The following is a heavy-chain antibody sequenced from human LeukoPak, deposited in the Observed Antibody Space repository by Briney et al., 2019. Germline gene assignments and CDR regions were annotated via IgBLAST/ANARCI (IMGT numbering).Heavy chain of an antibody. J-gene: IGHJ4*02. CDR1: GGTSNSHA. D-gene: IGHD3-22*01. CDR3: ATTNDGGGYQWGDFFDF. CDR2: IIPNLGTT. Sequence: VASVKVSCKASGGTSNSHAISWVPPAPGQGLEWMGRIIPNLGTTNRAQNFQDRVTLTADKSTNTAYMELTSLTSDDTAVYYCATTNDGGGYQWGDFFDFWGQGTLVTVSS. V-gene: IGHV1-69*04.